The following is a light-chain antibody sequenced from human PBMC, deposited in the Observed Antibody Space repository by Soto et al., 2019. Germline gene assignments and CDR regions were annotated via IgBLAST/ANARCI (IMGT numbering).Light chain of an antibody. Sequence: QSVLTQPASVSGSHGQSITISCTGTSSDVGGYNYVSWYQQHPGKAPKLKIYEVSNRPSGVSNRFSGSKSGNTASLTISGLQAEDEADYYCSSYTSSSTRVFGNGTKLTVL. J-gene: IGLJ1*01. CDR1: SSDVGGYNY. CDR2: EVS. V-gene: IGLV2-14*01. CDR3: SSYTSSSTRV.